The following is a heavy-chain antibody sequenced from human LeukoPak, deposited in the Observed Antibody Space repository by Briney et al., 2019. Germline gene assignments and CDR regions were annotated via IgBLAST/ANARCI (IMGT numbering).Heavy chain of an antibody. CDR2: ISSSSGTI. CDR1: GFNFISYS. CDR3: ARDGYNSANGIDV. D-gene: IGHD1-1*01. V-gene: IGHV3-48*01. J-gene: IGHJ3*01. Sequence: GGSLRLSCAASGFNFISYSMNWVRQAPGKGLEWVSFISSSSGTIYYTDSVKGRFTISRDNAKNSLYLQMNSLSAEDTAVYYCARDGYNSANGIDVWGQGTMVTVSS.